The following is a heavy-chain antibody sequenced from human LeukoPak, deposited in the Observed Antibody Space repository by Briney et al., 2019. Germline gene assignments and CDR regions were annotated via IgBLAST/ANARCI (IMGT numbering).Heavy chain of an antibody. J-gene: IGHJ5*02. CDR1: GFTFSSYI. V-gene: IGHV3-21*01. Sequence: GGSLRLSCAASGFTFSSYIMNWVRQAPGKGLEWVSSISSSSSYIYYADSVKGRFTISRDNAKNSLYLQMNSLRAEDTAVYYCARDHLGLLGYCSSTSCSNWFDPWGQGTLVTVSS. CDR3: ARDHLGLLGYCSSTSCSNWFDP. CDR2: ISSSSSYI. D-gene: IGHD2-2*01.